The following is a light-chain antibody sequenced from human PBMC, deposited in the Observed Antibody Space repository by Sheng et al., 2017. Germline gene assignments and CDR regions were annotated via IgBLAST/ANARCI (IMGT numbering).Light chain of an antibody. J-gene: IGLJ3*02. Sequence: SYELTQPPSVSVSPGQTARITCSGDVLPKQYAYWYQQKPGQAPVLVIYKDSERPSGIPERFSGSSSGTTVTLTISGVQAEDEADYYCQSADSSGTYEVFGGGTKLT. CDR1: VLPKQY. CDR2: KDS. CDR3: QSADSSGTYEV. V-gene: IGLV3-25*03.